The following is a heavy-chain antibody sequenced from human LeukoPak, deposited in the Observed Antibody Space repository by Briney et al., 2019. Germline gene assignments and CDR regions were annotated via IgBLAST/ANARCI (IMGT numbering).Heavy chain of an antibody. Sequence: GASVKVSCKVSGYTLTELSMHWVRQAPGKGLEWMGGFDPEDGETIYAQKFQGRVTMTEDTSTDTAYMELSSLRSEDTAVYYCATGPGNWNDAFDYYYYGMDVWGQGTTVTVSS. D-gene: IGHD1-1*01. CDR3: ATGPGNWNDAFDYYYYGMDV. CDR1: GYTLTELS. V-gene: IGHV1-24*01. CDR2: FDPEDGET. J-gene: IGHJ6*02.